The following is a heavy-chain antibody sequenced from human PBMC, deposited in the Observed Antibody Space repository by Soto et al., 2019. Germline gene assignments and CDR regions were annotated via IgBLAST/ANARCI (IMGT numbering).Heavy chain of an antibody. V-gene: IGHV3-23*01. Sequence: GGSLRLSCAASGFTFSSYAMSWVRQAPGKGLEWVSAISGSGGSTYYADSVKGRFTISRDNSKNTLYLRMNSLRAEDTAVYYCVAPGKIVVVITTSFDYWGQGTLVTVSS. CDR3: VAPGKIVVVITTSFDY. J-gene: IGHJ4*02. CDR2: ISGSGGST. D-gene: IGHD3-22*01. CDR1: GFTFSSYA.